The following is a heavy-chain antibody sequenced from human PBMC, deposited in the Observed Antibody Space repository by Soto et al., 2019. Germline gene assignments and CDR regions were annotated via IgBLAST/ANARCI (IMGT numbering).Heavy chain of an antibody. D-gene: IGHD6-6*01. V-gene: IGHV3-23*01. CDR3: AKVIAARNYYYYGMDV. J-gene: IGHJ6*02. Sequence: GGSLRLSCAASGFTFSSYAMSWVRQAPGKGLEWVSAISGSGGSTYYADSVKGRFTISRDNSKNTLYLQMNSLRAGDTAVYYCAKVIAARNYYYYGMDVWGQGTTVTVSS. CDR1: GFTFSSYA. CDR2: ISGSGGST.